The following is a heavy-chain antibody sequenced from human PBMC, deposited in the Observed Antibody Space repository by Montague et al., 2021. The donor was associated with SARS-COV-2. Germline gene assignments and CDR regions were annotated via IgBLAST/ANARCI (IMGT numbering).Heavy chain of an antibody. Sequence: SMILSCVASGFTFSSYDMHWVRQAPVKGLEWVAVIWYDGSNQYYXDSVKGRFTISRDNSKNTLYLQMNSLRAEDTAVYYCAREYSAPRWFGEYNRYGMDVWGQGTTVTVSS. D-gene: IGHD3-10*01. CDR3: AREYSAPRWFGEYNRYGMDV. CDR1: GFTFSSYD. CDR2: IWYDGSNQ. V-gene: IGHV3-33*08. J-gene: IGHJ6*02.